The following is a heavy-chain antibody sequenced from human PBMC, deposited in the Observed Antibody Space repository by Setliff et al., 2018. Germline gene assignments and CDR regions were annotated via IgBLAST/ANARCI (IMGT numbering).Heavy chain of an antibody. V-gene: IGHV1-3*01. Sequence: ASVKVSCKASGFTLTSYPIHWVRQAPGQRLEWMGWINPDNGNRKYLQKFQGRVTITRDTSASTAYMELSSLRSEDTAVYYWARARSTSLVFVNCFDPWGQGTLVTVSS. CDR1: GFTLTSYP. J-gene: IGHJ5*02. D-gene: IGHD2-2*01. CDR2: INPDNGNR. CDR3: ARARSTSLVFVNCFDP.